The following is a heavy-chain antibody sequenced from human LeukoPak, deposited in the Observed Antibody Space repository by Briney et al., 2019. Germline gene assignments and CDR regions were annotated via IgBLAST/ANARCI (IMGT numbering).Heavy chain of an antibody. D-gene: IGHD6-13*01. CDR1: DASISSGGYY. J-gene: IGHJ4*02. Sequence: SETLSLTCTVSDASISSGGYYWSWIRQHPGKGLECTGYIYYGGSTYYNPSLKSRVTISVDTSKNQFSLQLSSVTAADTAVYYCARSLGIAAAAYYFDYWGQGTLVTVSS. CDR3: ARSLGIAAAAYYFDY. CDR2: IYYGGST. V-gene: IGHV4-31*03.